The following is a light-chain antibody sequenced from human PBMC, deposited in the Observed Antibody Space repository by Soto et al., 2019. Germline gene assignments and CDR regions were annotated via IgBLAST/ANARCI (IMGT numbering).Light chain of an antibody. Sequence: EVVLTQSPATLSLSPGERATLSCRASENVRTFVDWYQQKPGQAPRLLIYGASNRATGIPPRFSGSGSGTDFTLTISNLEPEDFAAYYCQQHSHWPPWTFGQGTRVEIQ. CDR3: QQHSHWPPWT. CDR1: ENVRTF. V-gene: IGKV3-11*01. J-gene: IGKJ1*01. CDR2: GAS.